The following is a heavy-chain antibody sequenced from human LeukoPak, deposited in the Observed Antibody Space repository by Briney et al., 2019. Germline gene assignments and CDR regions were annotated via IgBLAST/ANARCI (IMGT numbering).Heavy chain of an antibody. CDR2: INGDGSST. CDR3: ATESGSYPR. V-gene: IGHV3-74*01. CDR1: GFTFSSYW. Sequence: GGSLRLSCAVSGFTFSSYWMHWVRQAPGKGLVWVSRINGDGSSTSYADSVKGRFTVSRDNAKNTLYLQMNSLRAEDTAVYYCATESGSYPRWGQGTLVIVSS. J-gene: IGHJ1*01. D-gene: IGHD1-26*01.